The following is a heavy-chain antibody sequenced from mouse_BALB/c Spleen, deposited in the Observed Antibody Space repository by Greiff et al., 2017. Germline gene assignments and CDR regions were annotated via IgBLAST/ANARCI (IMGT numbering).Heavy chain of an antibody. Sequence: EVQVVESGGGLVQPGGSRKLSCAASGFTFSSFGMHWVRQAPEKGLEWVAYISSGSSTIYYADTVKGRFTISRDNPKNTLFLQMTSLRSEDTAMYYCASSSYYYGSSFYAMDYWGQGTSVTVSS. CDR2: ISSGSSTI. CDR1: GFTFSSFG. J-gene: IGHJ4*01. CDR3: ASSSYYYGSSFYAMDY. V-gene: IGHV5-17*02. D-gene: IGHD1-1*01.